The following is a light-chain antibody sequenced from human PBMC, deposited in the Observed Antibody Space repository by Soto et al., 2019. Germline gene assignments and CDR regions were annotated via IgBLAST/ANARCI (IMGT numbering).Light chain of an antibody. CDR2: AAS. J-gene: IGKJ5*01. V-gene: IGKV1-39*01. CDR1: QSISSY. Sequence: DIQMTQSPSSLSASVGARVTITCRASQSISSYLNWYQQKPGKAPKLLIYAASSLQSGVPSRFSGSGSGTDFTITISSLQPEDGETYDGQQSYSTPITFGQGTRLEIK. CDR3: QQSYSTPIT.